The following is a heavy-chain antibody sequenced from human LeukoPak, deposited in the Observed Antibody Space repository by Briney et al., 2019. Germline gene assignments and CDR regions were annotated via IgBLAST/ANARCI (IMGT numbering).Heavy chain of an antibody. CDR2: ISWNSGSI. CDR1: GFTFDDYA. J-gene: IGHJ4*02. CDR3: ARDRDSGSYSRTDY. D-gene: IGHD1-26*01. V-gene: IGHV3-9*01. Sequence: PGRSLRLSCAASGFTFDDYAMHWVRQAPGKGLEWVSGISWNSGSIGYADSVKGRVTISRDNAKNSLYLQMNSLRAEDTALYYCARDRDSGSYSRTDYWGQGTLVTVSS.